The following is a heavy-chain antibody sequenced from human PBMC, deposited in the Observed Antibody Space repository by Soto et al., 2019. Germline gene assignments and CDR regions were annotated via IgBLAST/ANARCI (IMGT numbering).Heavy chain of an antibody. CDR1: GFTFSSYA. CDR2: ISYDGSNK. CDR3: ARDPPWEVFDGDYYYYGMDV. J-gene: IGHJ6*02. D-gene: IGHD1-26*01. V-gene: IGHV3-30-3*01. Sequence: GGSLRLSCAASGFTFSSYAMHWVRQAPGKGLEWVAVISYDGSNKYYADSVKGRFTISRDNSKNTLYLQMNSLRAEDTAVYYCARDPPWEVFDGDYYYYGMDVWGQGTTVTVSS.